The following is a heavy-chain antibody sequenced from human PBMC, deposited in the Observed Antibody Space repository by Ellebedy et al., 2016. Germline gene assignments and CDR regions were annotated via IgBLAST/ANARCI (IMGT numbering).Heavy chain of an antibody. J-gene: IGHJ6*02. CDR3: GKDLNANFFYAMDV. CDR1: GFTFRDYG. Sequence: SLKISXAASGFTFRDYGMHWVRQAPGKGLEWVSSITWNGGSEGYADSVKGRFTISRDNAKNSMFLQMNSLRPEDTALYYCGKDLNANFFYAMDVWGQGTTVTVSS. CDR2: ITWNGGSE. V-gene: IGHV3-9*01.